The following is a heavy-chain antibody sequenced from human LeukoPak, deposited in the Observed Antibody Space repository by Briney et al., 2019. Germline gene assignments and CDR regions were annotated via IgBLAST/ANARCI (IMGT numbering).Heavy chain of an antibody. J-gene: IGHJ2*01. D-gene: IGHD2-15*01. Sequence: GGSLRLSCAASGISFSNYSVNWVRQAPGKGLEWVSLISSSSRFIYYGDSVKGRFTISRDNAKKSLYLQMNSLGAEDTAVYYCARAVYCSGGGCFWYFDLWGRGTLVTVSS. CDR2: ISSSSRFI. CDR3: ARAVYCSGGGCFWYFDL. V-gene: IGHV3-21*01. CDR1: GISFSNYS.